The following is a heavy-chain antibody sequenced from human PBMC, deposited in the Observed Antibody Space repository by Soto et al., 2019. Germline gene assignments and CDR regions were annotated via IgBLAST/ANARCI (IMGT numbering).Heavy chain of an antibody. J-gene: IGHJ3*02. V-gene: IGHV1-18*01. CDR2: ISAYNGNT. CDR3: AREDYDILTGYPDAFDI. D-gene: IGHD3-9*01. Sequence: QVQLVQSGAEVKKPGASVKVSCKASGYTFTSYGISWVRQAPGQGLEWMGWISAYNGNTNYAQKLQGRVTMTTDTSTSTAYMELRSLRSDDTAVYYCAREDYDILTGYPDAFDIWGQGTMVTVSS. CDR1: GYTFTSYG.